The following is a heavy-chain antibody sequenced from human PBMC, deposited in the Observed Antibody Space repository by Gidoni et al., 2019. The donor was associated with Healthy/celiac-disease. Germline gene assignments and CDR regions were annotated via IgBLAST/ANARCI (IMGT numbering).Heavy chain of an antibody. J-gene: IGHJ4*02. CDR3: ARDWLHCSSTSCSAFFDY. V-gene: IGHV3-30*04. CDR2: ISYDGRNN. CDR1: GFTFRRYA. Sequence: QVQLVESGGGVVQPGRSVRLSCAASGFTFRRYAMHGVRQAPGKGLEWVAVISYDGRNNYYAASVKGRFTISRDNSKNTLYLQMNSRRAEDTAVYYCARDWLHCSSTSCSAFFDYWGQGTLVTVSS. D-gene: IGHD2-2*01.